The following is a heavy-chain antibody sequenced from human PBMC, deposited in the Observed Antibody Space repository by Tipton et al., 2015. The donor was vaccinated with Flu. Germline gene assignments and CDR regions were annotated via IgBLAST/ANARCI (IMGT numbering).Heavy chain of an antibody. J-gene: IGHJ4*02. D-gene: IGHD6-6*01. Sequence: TLSLTCTVSGGSISSSSYYWGWIRQPPGKGLEWIGSIYSSGSTYYNPSLKSRVTISVDTSKNQFSLKLSSVTAADTAVYYCAREKSIMGYWGQGTLVTVSS. V-gene: IGHV4-39*02. CDR3: AREKSIMGY. CDR2: IYSSGST. CDR1: GGSISSSSYY.